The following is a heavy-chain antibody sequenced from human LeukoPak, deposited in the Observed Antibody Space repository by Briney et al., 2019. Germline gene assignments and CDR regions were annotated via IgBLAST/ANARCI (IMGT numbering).Heavy chain of an antibody. CDR3: AKDPRGYSYGYWSGPYFDY. CDR1: GFTFSSYA. CDR2: ISGSGGST. Sequence: GGSLRLSCVASGFTFSSYAMSWVRQAPGKGLEWVSAISGSGGSTYYADSVKGRFTISRDNSKNTLYLQMNSLRAEDTAVYYCAKDPRGYSYGYWSGPYFDYWGQGTLVTVSS. J-gene: IGHJ4*02. D-gene: IGHD5-18*01. V-gene: IGHV3-23*01.